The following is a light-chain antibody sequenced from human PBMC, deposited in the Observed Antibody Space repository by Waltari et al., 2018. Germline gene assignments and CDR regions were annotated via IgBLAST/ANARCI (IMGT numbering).Light chain of an antibody. V-gene: IGLV1-44*01. CDR3: ASWDDSLNGHWV. CDR2: RSD. J-gene: IGLJ3*02. CDR1: ASNTGGKL. Sequence: QSVLTQPPSASGTPGQRVTISCSGSASNTGGKLENWYQQLPGKAPKLLIYRSDQRPSGVPDRFSASKTGTSASLAISGLQSEDEADYFCASWDDSLNGHWVFGGGTKVTVL.